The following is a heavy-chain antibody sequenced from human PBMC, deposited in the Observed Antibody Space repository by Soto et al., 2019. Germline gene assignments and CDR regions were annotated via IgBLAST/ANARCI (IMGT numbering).Heavy chain of an antibody. CDR1: GYSFANQA. V-gene: IGHV1-18*01. Sequence: QVQLVQSGTEVKKPGASVKVSCKPSGYSFANQAINWVRQAPGQGLEWVGWISGRSGTSNYAETVRGRVTMTTDTSTGTAYLELRALTTDDTAVYYCARGYDSSAYFYPLVDGMDVWGQGTTVTVSS. D-gene: IGHD3-22*01. CDR2: ISGRSGTS. CDR3: ARGYDSSAYFYPLVDGMDV. J-gene: IGHJ6*02.